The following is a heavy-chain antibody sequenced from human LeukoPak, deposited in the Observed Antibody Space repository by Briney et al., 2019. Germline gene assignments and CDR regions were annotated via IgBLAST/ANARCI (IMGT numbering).Heavy chain of an antibody. Sequence: ASVKVSCKASGYTFNNYGISWVRQVPGQGLEWMGWISPYNGNTKFAQKFQGRVTVTTETSTNTAYMELRSLRSDDTAVYYCARQSYFDGRGDDAFDIWGQGTMVTVSS. J-gene: IGHJ3*02. CDR3: ARQSYFDGRGDDAFDI. D-gene: IGHD2-15*01. CDR1: GYTFNNYG. CDR2: ISPYNGNT. V-gene: IGHV1-18*01.